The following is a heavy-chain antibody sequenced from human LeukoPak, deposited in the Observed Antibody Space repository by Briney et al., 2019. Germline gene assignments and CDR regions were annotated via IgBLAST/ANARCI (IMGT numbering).Heavy chain of an antibody. CDR1: GYTFTSYA. CDR2: INTNTGNP. J-gene: IGHJ6*02. CDR3: ARDIPRGSSSVYYYGMDV. V-gene: IGHV7-4-1*02. D-gene: IGHD6-6*01. Sequence: ASVNVSCKASGYTFTSYAMNWVRQAPGQGLEWMGWINTNTGNPTYAQGFTGRFVFSLDTSVSTAYLQISSLKAEDTAVYYCARDIPRGSSSVYYYGMDVWGQGTTVTVSS.